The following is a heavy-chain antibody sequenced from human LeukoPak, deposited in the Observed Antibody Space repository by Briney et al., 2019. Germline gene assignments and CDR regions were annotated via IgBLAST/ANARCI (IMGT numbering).Heavy chain of an antibody. D-gene: IGHD4-17*01. CDR3: ARGYGDYVSDY. CDR1: GGSISSYY. V-gene: IGHV4-59*01. Sequence: SETLSLTCTVSGGSISSYYWSWIRQPPGKGLEWIGYIYYSGSTNYNPSLKSRVTISVDTSKNQFSLKLSSVTAADTAVYYCARGYGDYVSDYWGQGTLVTVSS. J-gene: IGHJ4*02. CDR2: IYYSGST.